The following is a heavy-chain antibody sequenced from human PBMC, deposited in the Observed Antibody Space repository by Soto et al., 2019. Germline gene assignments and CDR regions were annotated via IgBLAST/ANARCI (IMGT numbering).Heavy chain of an antibody. CDR3: ARARESSSWYFDY. CDR2: ISSSSSYI. CDR1: GFNFSSYR. Sequence: GGSLRLSCAASGFNFSSYRMNWVRQVPGKGLEWVSSISSSSSYIYYADSVKGRFTISRDNAKNSLYLQMNSLRAEDTAVYYCARARESSSWYFDYWGQGTLVTVSS. J-gene: IGHJ4*02. V-gene: IGHV3-21*01. D-gene: IGHD6-13*01.